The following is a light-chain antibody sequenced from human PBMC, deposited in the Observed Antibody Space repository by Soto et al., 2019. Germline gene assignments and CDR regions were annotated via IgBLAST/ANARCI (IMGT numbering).Light chain of an antibody. CDR2: EVS. Sequence: QSVLAQPASVSGSPGQSITISRTGTSSDVGGYNYVSWYQQHPGKAPKLMIYEVSNRPSGVSNRFSGSKSGNTASLTISGLQAEDEADYYCSSYTSSSNYVFGTGTKGTVL. V-gene: IGLV2-14*01. J-gene: IGLJ1*01. CDR1: SSDVGGYNY. CDR3: SSYTSSSNYV.